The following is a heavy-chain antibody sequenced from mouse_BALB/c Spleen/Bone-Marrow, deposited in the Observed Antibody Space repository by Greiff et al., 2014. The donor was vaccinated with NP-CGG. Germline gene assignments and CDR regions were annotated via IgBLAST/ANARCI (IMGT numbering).Heavy chain of an antibody. CDR1: GFTFTDYY. CDR3: ARDIGGITLDY. D-gene: IGHD1-1*01. V-gene: IGHV7-3*02. Sequence: EVQLVESGGGLVQPGGSLRLSCATSGFTFTDYYMNWVRQLPGKALEWLGFIRNKANGYTTEFSASVKGRFTISRDNSQSILYLQMNTLRAEDSATYYCARDIGGITLDYWGQGTTLTVSS. J-gene: IGHJ2*01. CDR2: IRNKANGYTT.